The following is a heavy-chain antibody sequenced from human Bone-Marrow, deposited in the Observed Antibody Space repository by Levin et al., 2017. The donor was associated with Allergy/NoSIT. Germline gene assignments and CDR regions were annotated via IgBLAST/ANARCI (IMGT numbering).Heavy chain of an antibody. J-gene: IGHJ4*02. CDR1: GYTFTTYW. CDR2: IYPGDSDT. Sequence: GESLKISCKASGYTFTTYWIGWVRQMPGKGLERMGVIYPGDSDTRYSPSFQGQVTISVDKSISTAYLQWSSLKASDTAMYYCARRHEGSSSFSDFWGQGTLVTVSS. CDR3: ARRHEGSSSFSDF. V-gene: IGHV5-51*01. D-gene: IGHD6-6*01.